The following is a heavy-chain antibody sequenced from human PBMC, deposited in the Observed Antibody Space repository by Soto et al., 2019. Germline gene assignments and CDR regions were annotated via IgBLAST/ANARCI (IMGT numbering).Heavy chain of an antibody. CDR1: GGSFSGYY. V-gene: IGHV4-34*01. J-gene: IGHJ5*02. CDR3: ARLPVTTNWFDP. CDR2: INHSGST. D-gene: IGHD4-17*01. Sequence: QVQLQQWGAGLLKPSETLSLTCAVYGGSFSGYYWSWIRQPPGQGLEWIGEINHSGSTNYNPSLKIRVTISVDTSKNQFSLKLSSVTAADTAVYYCARLPVTTNWFDPWGQGTLVTVSS.